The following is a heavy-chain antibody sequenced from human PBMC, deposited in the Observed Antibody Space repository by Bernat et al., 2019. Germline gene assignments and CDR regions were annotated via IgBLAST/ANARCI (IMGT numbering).Heavy chain of an antibody. CDR1: GFTVSSNY. CDR3: ARDLGSFGGSIWGDY. J-gene: IGHJ4*02. Sequence: EVQLVESGGGLIQPGGSLRLSCAASGFTVSSNYMSWVRQAPGKGLEWVSVIYSGGTTYYAESVKGRFTISSDNSKNTLYLQMNSLRAEDTDVYYCARDLGSFGGSIWGDYWGQGILVTVSS. V-gene: IGHV3-53*01. D-gene: IGHD3-16*01. CDR2: IYSGGTT.